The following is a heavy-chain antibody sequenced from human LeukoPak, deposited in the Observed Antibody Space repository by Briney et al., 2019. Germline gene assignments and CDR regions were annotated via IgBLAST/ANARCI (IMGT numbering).Heavy chain of an antibody. V-gene: IGHV4-31*03. CDR3: ARVAVSGIDY. J-gene: IGHJ4*02. Sequence: SETLSLTCTVSGGSISSGGYYWSWIRQHPGKGLEWIGYIYYSGSTYYNPSLKSRVTISVDTSKNQFYLKLSSVTAADTAVYYCARVAVSGIDYWGQGTLVTVSS. CDR1: GGSISSGGYY. D-gene: IGHD6-19*01. CDR2: IYYSGST.